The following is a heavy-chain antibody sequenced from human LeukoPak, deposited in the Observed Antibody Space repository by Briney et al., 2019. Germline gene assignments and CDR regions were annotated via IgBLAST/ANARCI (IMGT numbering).Heavy chain of an antibody. CDR1: GFTFSSHW. J-gene: IGHJ4*02. CDR3: ARDPPGLVTLDY. CDR2: IKQDGSEK. Sequence: PGGSLRLSCAASGFTFSSHWMSWVRQAPGKGLEWVANIKQDGSEKYYVDSVKGRFTISRDNAKSSLYLQMNSLRAEDTAVYYCARDPPGLVTLDYWGQGTLVTVSS. D-gene: IGHD3/OR15-3a*01. V-gene: IGHV3-7*03.